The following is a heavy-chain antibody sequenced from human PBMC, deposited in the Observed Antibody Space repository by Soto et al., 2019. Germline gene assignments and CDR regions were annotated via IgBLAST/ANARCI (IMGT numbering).Heavy chain of an antibody. V-gene: IGHV4-30-2*03. CDR3: ARQDRVVVEGRWFDP. CDR1: GVAMTYGGYS. Sequence: PSETLSLTCSVSGVAMTYGGYSWSWIRQSPEKGLEWLGSVHHSGSTYYDPSLKSRLTISVDKSKNQFSLNLTSVTAADTAVYYCARQDRVVVEGRWFDPWGQGTLVTVSS. CDR2: VHHSGST. D-gene: IGHD2-15*01. J-gene: IGHJ5*02.